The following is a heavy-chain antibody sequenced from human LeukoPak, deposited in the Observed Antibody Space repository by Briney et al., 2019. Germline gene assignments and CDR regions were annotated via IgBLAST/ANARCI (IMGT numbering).Heavy chain of an antibody. D-gene: IGHD5-18*01. CDR1: GGSFSGYY. V-gene: IGHV4-34*01. Sequence: SETLSLTCAVYGGSFSGYYWSWIRQPPGKGLEWIGEINHSGSTNYNPSLKRRVTISVDTSKNQFSLKLSSVTAADTAVYYCARPRGYSYGYGYYFDYWGQGTLVTVSS. CDR2: INHSGST. CDR3: ARPRGYSYGYGYYFDY. J-gene: IGHJ4*02.